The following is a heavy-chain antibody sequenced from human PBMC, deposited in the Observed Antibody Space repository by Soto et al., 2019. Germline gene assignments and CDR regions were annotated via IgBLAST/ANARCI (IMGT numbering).Heavy chain of an antibody. J-gene: IGHJ4*02. CDR2: IKRKVDGGAT. Sequence: EVQLVESGGGLVKPGGSLRLSCAASGLTFSNAWMSWVRQAPGKGLEWVGRIKRKVDGGATDYAAPVKGRFTISRDDSENTLYVQMNSLKTEDTAVYYCAAGAGTTDFDYWGQGTLVTVSS. CDR3: AAGAGTTDFDY. D-gene: IGHD1-1*01. V-gene: IGHV3-15*01. CDR1: GLTFSNAW.